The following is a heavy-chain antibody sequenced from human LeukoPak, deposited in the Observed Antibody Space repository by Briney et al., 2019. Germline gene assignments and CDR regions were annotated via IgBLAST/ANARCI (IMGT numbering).Heavy chain of an antibody. D-gene: IGHD3-10*02. CDR2: INQDESSK. CDR1: GFTFSSYW. V-gene: IGHV3-7*01. J-gene: IGHJ6*04. Sequence: PGGSLRLSCAVSGFTFSSYWMGWARQAPGKGLAWVANINQDESSKYYEDSVKGRFTISRDNAKNSLYLQMNSLRAEDTAVYYCAELGITMIGGVWGKGTTVTISS. CDR3: AELGITMIGGV.